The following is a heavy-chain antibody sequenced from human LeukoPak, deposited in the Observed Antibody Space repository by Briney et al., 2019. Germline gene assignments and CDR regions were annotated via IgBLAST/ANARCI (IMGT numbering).Heavy chain of an antibody. CDR2: ISSSSSYI. J-gene: IGHJ4*02. Sequence: GGSLRLSCAASGFTFSSYSMNWVRQAPGKGLEWVSSISSSSSYIYYADSVKGRFTISRDNAKNSLYLQMNSLRAEVTAVYYCATVGYSSGWHSPIDYWGQGTLVTVSS. CDR3: ATVGYSSGWHSPIDY. CDR1: GFTFSSYS. V-gene: IGHV3-21*01. D-gene: IGHD6-19*01.